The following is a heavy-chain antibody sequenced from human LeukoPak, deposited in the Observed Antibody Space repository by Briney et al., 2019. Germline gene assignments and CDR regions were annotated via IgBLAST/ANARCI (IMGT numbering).Heavy chain of an antibody. Sequence: GGSPRLSCAASGFTFSSYAMHWVRQAPGKGLEWVAVISYDGSNKYYADSVKGRFTISRDNSKNTLYLQMNSLKTEDTAVYYCTSLVWVDFRSTSFNPPEYWGQGTLVNVSS. CDR2: ISYDGSNK. CDR3: TSLVWVDFRSTSFNPPEY. CDR1: GFTFSSYA. V-gene: IGHV3-30*04. J-gene: IGHJ4*02. D-gene: IGHD2-2*01.